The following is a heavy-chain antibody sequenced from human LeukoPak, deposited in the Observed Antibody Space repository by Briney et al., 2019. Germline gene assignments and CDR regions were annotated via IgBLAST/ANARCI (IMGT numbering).Heavy chain of an antibody. CDR1: GFTFSSYW. V-gene: IGHV3-7*01. CDR3: ARGVYCSSTSCPILFDY. Sequence: GGSLRLSCEASGFTFSSYWMSWVRQAPGKGLEWVANIKQDGSEKYYVDSVKGRFTISRDNAKNSLYLQMNSLRAEDTAVYYCARGVYCSSTSCPILFDYWGQGTLVTVSS. CDR2: IKQDGSEK. D-gene: IGHD2-2*01. J-gene: IGHJ4*02.